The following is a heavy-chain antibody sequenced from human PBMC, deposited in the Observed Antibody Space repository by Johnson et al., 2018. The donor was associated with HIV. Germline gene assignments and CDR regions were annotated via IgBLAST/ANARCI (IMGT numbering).Heavy chain of an antibody. Sequence: MQLVESGGGVVQPGRSLRLSCAASGFTFDDYGMSWVRQAPGKGLEWVSGINWNGGSTGYADSVKGRFTISRDNAKNSLYLQMNSLRAEATALYYCARAGSSSDDAFDIWGQGTMVTVSS. CDR3: ARAGSSSDDAFDI. CDR1: GFTFDDYG. J-gene: IGHJ3*02. V-gene: IGHV3-20*04. CDR2: INWNGGST. D-gene: IGHD6-6*01.